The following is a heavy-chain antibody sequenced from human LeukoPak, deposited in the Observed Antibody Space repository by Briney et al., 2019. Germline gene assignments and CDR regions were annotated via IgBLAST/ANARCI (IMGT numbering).Heavy chain of an antibody. CDR2: IHYSGIT. CDR3: ARGGVGAAEEFDY. CDR1: GGSISSGSYY. J-gene: IGHJ4*02. D-gene: IGHD1-26*01. Sequence: SETLSLTCTVSGGSISSGSYYWGWIRQPPGKGLEWIGNIHYSGITYYNPSLKSRVTISVDTSKNQFSLKLSSVTAADTAVYYCARGGVGAAEEFDYWGQGTLVTVSS. V-gene: IGHV4-39*07.